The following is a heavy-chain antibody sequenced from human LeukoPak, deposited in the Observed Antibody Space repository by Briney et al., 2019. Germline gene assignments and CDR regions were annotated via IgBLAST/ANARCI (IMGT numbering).Heavy chain of an antibody. CDR3: ASTMVRGERYYYYMDV. V-gene: IGHV1-18*01. Sequence: ASVKVSCKASGYTFTSYGISWVRQAPGQGLEWMGWISAYNGNTNYAQKLQGRVTMTTDTSTSTAYMELRSLRSDDTAVYYCASTMVRGERYYYYMDVWGKGTTVTVSS. J-gene: IGHJ6*03. CDR2: ISAYNGNT. CDR1: GYTFTSYG. D-gene: IGHD3-10*01.